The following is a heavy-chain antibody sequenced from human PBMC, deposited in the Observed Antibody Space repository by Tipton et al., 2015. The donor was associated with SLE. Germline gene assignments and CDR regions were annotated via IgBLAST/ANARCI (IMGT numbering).Heavy chain of an antibody. Sequence: GSLRLSCVASGFTLRTYWMEWVRQAPGKGLVWVPRINSDGSSTSYADSVKGRFTISRDNAKNTLYLQTSSLTREDTAIYYCAKSAVVGPVDYLYYMDDWGKGTTVTVSS. CDR2: INSDGSST. V-gene: IGHV3-74*01. CDR1: GFTLRTYW. CDR3: AKSAVVGPVDYLYYMDD. J-gene: IGHJ6*03. D-gene: IGHD2-15*01.